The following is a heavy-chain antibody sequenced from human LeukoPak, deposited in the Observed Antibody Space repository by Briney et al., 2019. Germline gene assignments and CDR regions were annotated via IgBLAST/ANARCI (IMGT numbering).Heavy chain of an antibody. V-gene: IGHV1-2*02. CDR1: GYTFTVYY. D-gene: IGHD3-10*01. CDR3: ARDSSFRGLTRGLLNLLDH. Sequence: ASVNVSCKVCGYTFTVYYTHWVRQAPGQGLEWMGWINPNTGGTNYAQRFQGRVTMTTDTSISTTYMELNRLTSGDTAVYYCARDSSFRGLTRGLLNLLDHWGQGTLVTVSS. J-gene: IGHJ5*02. CDR2: INPNTGGT.